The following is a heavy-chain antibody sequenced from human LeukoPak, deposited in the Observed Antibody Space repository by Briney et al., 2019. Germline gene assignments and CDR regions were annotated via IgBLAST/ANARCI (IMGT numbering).Heavy chain of an antibody. D-gene: IGHD2-15*01. Sequence: PGGSLRLSCVASGFTLSNYWMHWVRQAPGKGLVWVSRISTDGNTATYADSVKGRFSISRDNAKNTLYLQMNRLRAEDTAVYYCTTLRIVDYWAQGTLVTVSS. V-gene: IGHV3-74*01. CDR2: ISTDGNTA. J-gene: IGHJ4*02. CDR1: GFTLSNYW. CDR3: TTLRIVDY.